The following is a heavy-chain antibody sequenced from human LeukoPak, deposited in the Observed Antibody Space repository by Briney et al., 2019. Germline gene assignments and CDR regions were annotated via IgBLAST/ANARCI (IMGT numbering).Heavy chain of an antibody. CDR1: GLPFNTYA. V-gene: IGHV3-23*01. CDR3: AKTTTGYSSGRYPGWPADY. D-gene: IGHD6-19*01. J-gene: IGHJ4*02. CDR2: LFGSGGSA. Sequence: GSLRLSCAASGLPFNTYAMYWVRQAPGKGLEWVSGLFGSGGSAHYAESEEGRFTISRDNSKNTVYLQMSSLRAEDTAVYYCAKTTTGYSSGRYPGWPADYWGQGALVTVSS.